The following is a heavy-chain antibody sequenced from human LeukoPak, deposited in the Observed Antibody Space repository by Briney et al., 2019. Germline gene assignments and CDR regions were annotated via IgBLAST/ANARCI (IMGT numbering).Heavy chain of an antibody. D-gene: IGHD1-26*01. J-gene: IGHJ4*02. CDR1: GGTFSSYA. V-gene: IGHV1-69*13. Sequence: GASVKVSCKASGGTFSSYAISWVRQAPGQGLEWMGGIIPIFGTANYAQKFQGRVTITADESTSTAYMELSSLRSEDTAVYYCASSGSYPQDYFDYGGQGTLVTVSS. CDR3: ASSGSYPQDYFDY. CDR2: IIPIFGTA.